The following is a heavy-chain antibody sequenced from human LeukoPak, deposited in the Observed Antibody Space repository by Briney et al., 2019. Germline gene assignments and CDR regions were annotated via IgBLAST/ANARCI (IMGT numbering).Heavy chain of an antibody. Sequence: TGGSLRLSCAGSGFTFSTYSMNWVRQAPGKGLEWVSYISSSSTIYYADSVKGRFTISRDNAKNSLYLQMNSLRDEDTAVYYCARIGSSGDFDYWGQGTLVTVSS. CDR2: ISSSSTI. CDR1: GFTFSTYS. D-gene: IGHD6-19*01. V-gene: IGHV3-48*02. J-gene: IGHJ4*02. CDR3: ARIGSSGDFDY.